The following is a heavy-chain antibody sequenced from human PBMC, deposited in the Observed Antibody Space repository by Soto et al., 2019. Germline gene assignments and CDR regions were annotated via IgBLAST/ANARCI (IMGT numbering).Heavy chain of an antibody. CDR3: ARGEGVDYSNYGDYYYYGMDV. CDR1: GYTFTSYG. D-gene: IGHD4-4*01. J-gene: IGHJ6*02. Sequence: ASVKVSCKASGYTFTSYGISWVRQAPGQGLEWMGWISAYNGNTNYAQKLQGRITMTTDTSTSTAYMELRSLRSDDTAVYYCARGEGVDYSNYGDYYYYGMDVWGQGTTVTVSS. CDR2: ISAYNGNT. V-gene: IGHV1-18*04.